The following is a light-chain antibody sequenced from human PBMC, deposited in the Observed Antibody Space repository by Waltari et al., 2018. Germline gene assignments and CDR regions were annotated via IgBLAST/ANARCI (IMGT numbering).Light chain of an antibody. CDR2: GAS. J-gene: IGKJ3*01. CDR3: QQYGSAPLT. V-gene: IGKV3-20*01. Sequence: EIVLTQSPGTLSLSPGERATLSCRASQSGSSSYLAWYQQKPGQAPRLLIYGASSRATGIPDRFSGSGSGTDFTLTISRLEPEDCAVYYCQQYGSAPLTFGPGTKVDIK. CDR1: QSGSSSY.